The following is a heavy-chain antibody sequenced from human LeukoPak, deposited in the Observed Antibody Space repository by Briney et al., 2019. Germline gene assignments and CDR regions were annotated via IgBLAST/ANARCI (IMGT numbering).Heavy chain of an antibody. J-gene: IGHJ6*03. CDR1: GLTLSGSA. CDR3: TRHGPPVGYDFWSGYYYYMDV. D-gene: IGHD3-3*01. Sequence: PGGCLRLACAAYGLTLSGSAIESVRQASGGGLGWDRRIRRKANRYTSAYAASVKGRFTISRDDSKNTAYLQMNSLKTEDTAVYYCTRHGPPVGYDFWSGYYYYMDVWGKGTTVTVSS. CDR2: IRRKANRYTS. V-gene: IGHV3-73*01.